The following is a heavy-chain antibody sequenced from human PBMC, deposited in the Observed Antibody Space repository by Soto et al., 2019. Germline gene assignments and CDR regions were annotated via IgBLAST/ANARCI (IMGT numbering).Heavy chain of an antibody. D-gene: IGHD3-22*01. CDR3: ARNYDSSGYPPDY. CDR2: ISYDGSNK. CDR1: GFTFSSYA. J-gene: IGHJ4*02. Sequence: GGSLRLSCAASGFTFSSYAMHWVRQAPGKGLEWVAVISYDGSNKYYADSVKGRFTISRDNSKNTLYLQMNSLRAEDTAVYYCARNYDSSGYPPDYWGQGTLVPVSS. V-gene: IGHV3-30-3*01.